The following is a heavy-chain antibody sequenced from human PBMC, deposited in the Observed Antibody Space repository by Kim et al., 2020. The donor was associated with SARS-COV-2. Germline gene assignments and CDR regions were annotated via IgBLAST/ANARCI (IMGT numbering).Heavy chain of an antibody. V-gene: IGHV4-39*01. D-gene: IGHD3-10*01. CDR3: ARHIWFGELSY. CDR1: GGSISSSSYY. CDR2: IYYSGST. J-gene: IGHJ4*02. Sequence: SETLSLTCTVSGGSISSSSYYWGWIRQPPGKGLEWIGSIYYSGSTYYNPSLKSRVTISVDTSKNQFSLKLSSVTAADTAVYYCARHIWFGELSYWGQGTLVTVAS.